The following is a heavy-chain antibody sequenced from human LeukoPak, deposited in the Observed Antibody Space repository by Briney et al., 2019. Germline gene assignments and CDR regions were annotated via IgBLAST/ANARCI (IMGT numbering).Heavy chain of an antibody. D-gene: IGHD4-23*01. CDR3: AKDWSYGGNSWKYFGS. CDR1: GFTFNDYA. J-gene: IGHJ4*02. CDR2: ISWKSDSV. Sequence: GGSLRLSCVASGFTFNDYAMHWGRQAPGKGVEWVSGISWKSDSVDYADSVKGRFTISRDNAKNSLYLQMNSLRADDTALYYCAKDWSYGGNSWKYFGSWGRGVLVTVSS. V-gene: IGHV3-9*01.